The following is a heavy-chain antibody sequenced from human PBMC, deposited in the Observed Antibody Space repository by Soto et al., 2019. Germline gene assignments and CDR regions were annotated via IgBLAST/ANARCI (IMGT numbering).Heavy chain of an antibody. CDR2: VSPYDGYT. CDR3: ARGGYYDSSGSRNYFYYGMNV. CDR1: GYTFSSYG. J-gene: IGHJ6*02. V-gene: IGHV1-18*01. Sequence: APVKVSCKASGYTFSSYGINWVQQAPGQGLEWLGWVSPYDGYTNYAQILQGRVSMTTDTSTKTAYMEVRSLRSDDTAVYYCARGGYYDSSGSRNYFYYGMNVWGQGTTVTVSS. D-gene: IGHD3-22*01.